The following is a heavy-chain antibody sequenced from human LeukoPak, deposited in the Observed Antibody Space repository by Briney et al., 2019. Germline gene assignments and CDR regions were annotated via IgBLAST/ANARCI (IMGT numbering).Heavy chain of an antibody. CDR2: IRSKAQNYAT. J-gene: IGHJ4*02. D-gene: IGHD5-24*01. Sequence: PGGSLRLSCVASGFTFSGSAMHWVRQASGRGLEWVGRIRSKAQNYATAYAASVKDRFTISRDDSKTTAYLQMNSLKTEDTAIYYCTTDGGLYWGQGTLVTVSS. CDR3: TTDGGLY. CDR1: GFTFSGSA. V-gene: IGHV3-73*01.